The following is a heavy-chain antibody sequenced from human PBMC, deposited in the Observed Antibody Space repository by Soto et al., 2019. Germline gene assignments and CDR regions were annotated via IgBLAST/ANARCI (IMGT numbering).Heavy chain of an antibody. CDR3: ARDRPTTFSADL. J-gene: IGHJ3*01. Sequence: EVQLVESGGGLVQPGGSLRLSCKASGFTFTDHSMNWVRHAPGKGLEWLSYINDISNAIHYADSVKGRFAMSRDNDKKSVFLQMNSLRVEDTGVYYCARDRPTTFSADLWGQGTVVTVSS. V-gene: IGHV3-48*04. CDR2: INDISNAI. D-gene: IGHD5-12*01. CDR1: GFTFTDHS.